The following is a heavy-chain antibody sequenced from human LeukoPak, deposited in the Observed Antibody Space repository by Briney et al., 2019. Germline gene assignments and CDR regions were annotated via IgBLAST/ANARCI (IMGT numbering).Heavy chain of an antibody. D-gene: IGHD6-19*01. CDR3: AREWAGAYYYYYMDV. J-gene: IGHJ6*03. CDR2: ISSSGGYI. CDR1: GFTFSSYR. Sequence: PGGSLRLSCAASGFTFSSYRMNWVCQAPGEGLEWVSSISSSGGYIYYVDSVKGRFTISRDNAKNSLYLQMNSLRAEDTAVYYCAREWAGAYYYYYMDVWGKGTTVTVSS. V-gene: IGHV3-21*01.